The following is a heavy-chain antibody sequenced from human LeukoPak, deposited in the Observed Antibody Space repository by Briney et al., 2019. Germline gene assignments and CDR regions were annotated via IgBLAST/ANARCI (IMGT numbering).Heavy chain of an antibody. D-gene: IGHD5-12*01. CDR1: GYTFTNYG. J-gene: IGHJ4*02. CDR3: ARDLNSWLKTDS. CDR2: ISAYNGDT. Sequence: ASVKVSCKASGYTFTNYGLSWVRQAPGQGLEWMGWISAYNGDTQYPKKFQGRVTMTRDTSTSTAYMELRSLRSDDTAVYYCARDLNSWLKTDSWGQGTLVTVP. V-gene: IGHV1-18*01.